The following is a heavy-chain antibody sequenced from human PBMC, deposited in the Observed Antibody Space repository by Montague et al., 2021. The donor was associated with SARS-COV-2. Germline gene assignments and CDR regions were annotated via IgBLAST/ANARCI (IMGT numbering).Heavy chain of an antibody. CDR3: TSGREGNYNVMDV. Sequence: CAIFGDSVSSNSATWDWVRQSPSRGIEWLGRPYYRSKWYNDYAVXVRGRVTINPDTSKNQFSLQLNSVTPEDTAIYYCTSGREGNYNVMDVWGQGTTVTVSS. CDR1: GDSVSSNSAT. V-gene: IGHV6-1*01. J-gene: IGHJ6*02. D-gene: IGHD1-1*01. CDR2: PYYRSKWYN.